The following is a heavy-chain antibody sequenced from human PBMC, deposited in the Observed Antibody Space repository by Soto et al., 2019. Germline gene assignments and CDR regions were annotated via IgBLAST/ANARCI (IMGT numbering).Heavy chain of an antibody. CDR2: IIPVFGTA. Sequence: GASVKVSCKASGGPYNSFAISWVRQAPGQGLGWIGGIIPVFGTATYAQKFKGRVTITAEESTSTAYMELSSLTSEDTAVYYCARFLGGAGSYYDGQNYNYYNGMDVWGQGTTVTVSS. V-gene: IGHV1-69*13. D-gene: IGHD3-10*01. J-gene: IGHJ6*02. CDR3: ARFLGGAGSYYDGQNYNYYNGMDV. CDR1: GGPYNSFA.